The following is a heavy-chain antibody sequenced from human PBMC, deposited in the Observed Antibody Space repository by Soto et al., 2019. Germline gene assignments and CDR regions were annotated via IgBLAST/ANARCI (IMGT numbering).Heavy chain of an antibody. V-gene: IGHV4-34*01. D-gene: IGHD5-12*01. J-gene: IGHJ4*02. CDR1: GGSFSGYY. CDR3: ARDRVATRLGVFYFDY. Sequence: SETLSLTCAVYGGSFSGYYWSWIRQPPGKGLEWIGEINHSGSTNYNPSLKSRVTISVDTPKNQFSLKLSSVTAADTAVYYCARDRVATRLGVFYFDYWGQGTLVTVSS. CDR2: INHSGST.